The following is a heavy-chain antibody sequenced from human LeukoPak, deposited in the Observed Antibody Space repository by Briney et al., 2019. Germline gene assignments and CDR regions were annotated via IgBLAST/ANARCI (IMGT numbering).Heavy chain of an antibody. CDR3: ARDRVTDYCDSSGYYYNWFDP. J-gene: IGHJ5*02. CDR2: IYYSGIT. CDR1: VGSISTYY. V-gene: IGHV4-59*01. D-gene: IGHD3-22*01. Sequence: SETLSLTCTVSVGSISTYYWSWIRQPPGKGLEWIGFIYYSGITNYNTSRKSRINMTVDKSKYQFSLRLNSVTAADTAVYCCARDRVTDYCDSSGYYYNWFDPWGQGTLVTVSS.